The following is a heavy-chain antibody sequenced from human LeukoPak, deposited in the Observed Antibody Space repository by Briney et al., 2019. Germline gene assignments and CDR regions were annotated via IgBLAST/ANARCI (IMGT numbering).Heavy chain of an antibody. Sequence: GGSLRLSCAASGFIFDSYGMHWVRQAPGKGLEWVAFIRYDGSDKYYADSVKGRFTISRDNSKNTLSLQMNSLRAEDTAVYYRAREASSCYSFDYWGQGTLVTVSA. J-gene: IGHJ4*02. CDR1: GFIFDSYG. D-gene: IGHD3-22*01. CDR2: IRYDGSDK. CDR3: AREASSCYSFDY. V-gene: IGHV3-30*02.